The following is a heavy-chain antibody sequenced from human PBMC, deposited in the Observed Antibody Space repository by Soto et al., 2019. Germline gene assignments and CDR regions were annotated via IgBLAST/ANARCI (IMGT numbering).Heavy chain of an antibody. CDR2: ISAYNGNT. J-gene: IGHJ5*02. D-gene: IGHD6-19*01. Sequence: ASVKVSCKASGYTFTSYGISWVRQAPGQGLEWMGWISAYNGNTNYAQKLQGRVTMTTDTSTSTAYMELRSLRSDDTAVYYCARPSYSSGWYPGNNWFDPWGQGTLVTVSS. CDR1: GYTFTSYG. CDR3: ARPSYSSGWYPGNNWFDP. V-gene: IGHV1-18*01.